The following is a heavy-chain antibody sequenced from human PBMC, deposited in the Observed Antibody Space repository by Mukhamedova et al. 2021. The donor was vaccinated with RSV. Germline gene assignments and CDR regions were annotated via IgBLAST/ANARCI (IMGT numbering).Heavy chain of an antibody. J-gene: IGHJ4*02. CDR3: ARQLGPVTPGEY. V-gene: IGHV4-39*01. CDR1: MGSSNTY. Sequence: MGSSNTYWGWIRQPPGRGLEWIGGIYYSGSTYYNPSLKSRVTISVDTSNNQFSLELSSVTAADTAVYYCARQLGPVTPGEYWGQGSLV. D-gene: IGHD3-10*01. CDR2: IYYSGST.